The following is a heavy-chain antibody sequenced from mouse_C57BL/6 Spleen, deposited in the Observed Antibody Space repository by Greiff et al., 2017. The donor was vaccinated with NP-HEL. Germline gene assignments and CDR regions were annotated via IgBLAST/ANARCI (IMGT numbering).Heavy chain of an antibody. CDR2: IDPENGDT. CDR1: GFNIKDDY. CDR3: TTGASGNYVGWYFDV. Sequence: VQLQQSGAELVRPGASVKLSCTASGFNIKDDYMHWVKQRPVQGLEWIGWIDPENGDTEYASKFQGKATITADTSSNTAYLQLSSLTSEDTAVYYCTTGASGNYVGWYFDVWGTGTTVTVSS. V-gene: IGHV14-4*01. D-gene: IGHD2-1*01. J-gene: IGHJ1*03.